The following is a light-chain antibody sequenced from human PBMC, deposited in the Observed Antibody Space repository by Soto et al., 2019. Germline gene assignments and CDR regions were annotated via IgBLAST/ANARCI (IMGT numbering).Light chain of an antibody. CDR2: DVT. CDR3: CSYAGSYTFL. J-gene: IGLJ1*01. V-gene: IGLV2-11*01. CDR1: SSDVGGYNY. Sequence: QSVLTQPRSVSGSPGQSVTISCTGTSSDVGGYNYVSWYQQHPGKAPKLMIYDVTKRPSGVPDRFSGSKSGNTASLTISGLQAEDEADYYCCSYAGSYTFLFXTGTKVTV.